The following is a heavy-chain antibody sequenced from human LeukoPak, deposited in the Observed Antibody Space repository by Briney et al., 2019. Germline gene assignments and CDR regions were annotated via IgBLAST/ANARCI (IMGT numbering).Heavy chain of an antibody. D-gene: IGHD4-17*01. Sequence: PGGSLRLSCAASGFTFSSYSMNWVRQAPGKGLEWVSSISSSSSYIYYADSVKGRFTIPRDNAKNSLYLQMNSLRAEDMALYYCAKDLYGDYPAGDCAFDIWGQGTMVTVSS. CDR2: ISSSSSYI. J-gene: IGHJ3*02. CDR3: AKDLYGDYPAGDCAFDI. V-gene: IGHV3-21*04. CDR1: GFTFSSYS.